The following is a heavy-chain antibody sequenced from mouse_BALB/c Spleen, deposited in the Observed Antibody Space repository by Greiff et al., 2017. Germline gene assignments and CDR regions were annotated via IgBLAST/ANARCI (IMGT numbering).Heavy chain of an antibody. CDR2: IYPGDGDT. J-gene: IGHJ4*01. CDR3: ARPDYYGSSNYAMDY. Sequence: VQLQQSGPELVKPGASVKISCKASGYAFSSSWMNWVKQRPGQGLEWIGRIYPGDGDTNYNGKFKGKATLTADKSSSTAYMQLSSLTSVDSAVYFCARPDYYGSSNYAMDYWGQGTSVTVSS. CDR1: GYAFSSSW. V-gene: IGHV1-82*01. D-gene: IGHD1-1*01.